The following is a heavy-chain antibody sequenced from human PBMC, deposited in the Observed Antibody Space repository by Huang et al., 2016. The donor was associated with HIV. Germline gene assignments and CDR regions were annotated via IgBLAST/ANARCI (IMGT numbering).Heavy chain of an antibody. Sequence: QVQLAQSGAEVREPGASVKVSCKVSGHIFTGYSIHWVRQAPGQGLEWMAWIDPKTGGTNYAERNRGRVTRTSDTSTNTVILHLNSLRSDDTAVYFCTGADHDYVWGKYRLSYWGQGTLVTVSS. CDR1: GHIFTGYS. V-gene: IGHV1-2*02. D-gene: IGHD3-16*01. CDR2: IDPKTGGT. CDR3: TGADHDYVWGKYRLSY. J-gene: IGHJ4*02.